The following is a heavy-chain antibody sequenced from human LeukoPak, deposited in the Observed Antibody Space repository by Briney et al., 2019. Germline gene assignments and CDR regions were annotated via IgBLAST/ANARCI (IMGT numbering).Heavy chain of an antibody. V-gene: IGHV1-2*02. Sequence: ASVKVSCKASGYXFIGYYIHWVRQAPGQGREWMGWINPNSGATNYAQKFQGRVTMTRDTSMSTAYMELSRLRSDDTAVYYCARADEYRSEYYFDYWGQGTLVTVSS. CDR1: GYXFIGYY. J-gene: IGHJ4*02. CDR3: ARADEYRSEYYFDY. CDR2: INPNSGAT. D-gene: IGHD6-6*01.